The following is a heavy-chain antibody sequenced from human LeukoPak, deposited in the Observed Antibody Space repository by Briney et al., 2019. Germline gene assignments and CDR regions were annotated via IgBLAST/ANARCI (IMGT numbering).Heavy chain of an antibody. J-gene: IGHJ4*02. CDR3: ARLQYRLPDY. Sequence: PGGSLRLSCAASGFTFSSYAMHWVRQAPGKGLEWVAVISYDGSNKYYADSVKGRFTISRDNSENTLYLQMNSLRAEDTAIYYCARLQYRLPDYWGQGTLVTVSS. CDR2: ISYDGSNK. CDR1: GFTFSSYA. D-gene: IGHD2-2*01. V-gene: IGHV3-30-3*01.